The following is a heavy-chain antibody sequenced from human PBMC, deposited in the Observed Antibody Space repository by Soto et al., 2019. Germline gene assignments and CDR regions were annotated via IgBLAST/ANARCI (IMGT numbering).Heavy chain of an antibody. CDR1: GGTFSSYT. CDR2: IIPILGIA. D-gene: IGHD2-2*01. V-gene: IGHV1-69*08. J-gene: IGHJ6*02. Sequence: QVQLVQSGAEVKKPGSSVKVSCKASGGTFSSYTISWVRQAPGQGLEWMGRIIPILGIANYAQKFQGRVTITADKSTSTAYMELSSLRSEDTAVYYCARDKRVVPAAMPPYYYYGMDVWGQGTTVTVSS. CDR3: ARDKRVVPAAMPPYYYYGMDV.